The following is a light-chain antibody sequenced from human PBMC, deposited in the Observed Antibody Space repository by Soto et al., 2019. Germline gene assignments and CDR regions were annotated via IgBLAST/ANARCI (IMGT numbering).Light chain of an antibody. J-gene: IGKJ1*01. CDR2: GAS. CDR3: QQYSSLWT. CDR1: QSVSNNY. Sequence: EIVLTQSPGTLSLSPGERATLSCRTSQSVSNNYLAWYQQKPGQAPRLLIYGASSRATGIPDRFSGSGSGTDFTLSVSRLEPEDFAVYYCQQYSSLWTVGKGTKVDSK. V-gene: IGKV3-20*01.